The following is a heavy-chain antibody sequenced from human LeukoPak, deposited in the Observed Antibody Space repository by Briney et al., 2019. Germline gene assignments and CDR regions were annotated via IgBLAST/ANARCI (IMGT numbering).Heavy chain of an antibody. D-gene: IGHD3-22*01. CDR3: ARDLLDYYVTSRYYYERFDY. V-gene: IGHV1-69*01. CDR2: IIPIFGTA. Sequence: ASVKVSCKASGGTFSSYAISWVRQALGQGRGWMGGIIPIFGTANYAQKFQGRVTITADESTSTAYMELSSLRSEDTAVYYCARDLLDYYVTSRYYYERFDYWGQGTLVTVSS. CDR1: GGTFSSYA. J-gene: IGHJ4*02.